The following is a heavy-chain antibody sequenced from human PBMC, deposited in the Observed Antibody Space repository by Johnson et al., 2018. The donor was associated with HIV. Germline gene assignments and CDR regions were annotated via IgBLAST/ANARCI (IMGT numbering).Heavy chain of an antibody. CDR1: GFSFSSYG. Sequence: QVQLVESGGGVVQPGRSLRLSCVASGFSFSSYGMHWVRQAPGKGLEWVAVIAPDGTKDVYGDAVKGRFTISRDNSKNTLYLQMNSLRAEDTAVYSCARDRSGPFGLLSDSSGYYPGDAFDIWGQGTLVTVSS. D-gene: IGHD3-22*01. CDR3: ARDRSGPFGLLSDSSGYYPGDAFDI. J-gene: IGHJ3*02. CDR2: IAPDGTKD. V-gene: IGHV3-30*03.